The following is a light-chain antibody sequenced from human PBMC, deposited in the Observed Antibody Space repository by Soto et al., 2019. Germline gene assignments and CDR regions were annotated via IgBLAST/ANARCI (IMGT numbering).Light chain of an antibody. Sequence: DIQMTQSPSSLSASVGDRVTITCRASQTISIYLNWYQQRPGKAPQLLIYGISTLQSGVPSRFSGSGSGTDFTLTISNPQPEDFATYYCQQSYSTHTFGQGTKVDIK. J-gene: IGKJ2*01. CDR2: GIS. V-gene: IGKV1-39*01. CDR3: QQSYSTHT. CDR1: QTISIY.